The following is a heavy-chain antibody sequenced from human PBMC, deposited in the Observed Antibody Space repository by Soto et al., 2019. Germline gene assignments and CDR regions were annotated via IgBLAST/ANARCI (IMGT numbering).Heavy chain of an antibody. V-gene: IGHV3-53*01. D-gene: IGHD1-1*01. Sequence: DVQLVASGGGLIQPGESLRLSCAAFGFTVSGKKYVAWVRQAPGKGLEWVSALYDLDGTYYADSVKGRFTTSSDSSRTTVYLQMNSLRPDDTAVYSCATWHLQEHAYDIWGQGTMDTVSS. CDR3: ATWHLQEHAYDI. J-gene: IGHJ3*02. CDR2: LYDLDGT. CDR1: GFTVSGKKY.